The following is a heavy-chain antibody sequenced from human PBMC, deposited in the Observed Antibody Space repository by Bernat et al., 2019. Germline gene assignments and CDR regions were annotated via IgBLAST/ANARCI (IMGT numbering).Heavy chain of an antibody. J-gene: IGHJ3*02. CDR1: GGSISSSRYY. V-gene: IGHV4-39*01. Sequence: QLQLQESGPGLAKPSATLSLTCTFSGGSISSSRYYWGWIRQPPGKGLEWIANIYYSGSAYYNPSLKSRVTISVDTSKNQLSLKLISVTAADTAVYYCARQESQAAFDIWGQGTMVTVSS. CDR3: ARQESQAAFDI. CDR2: IYYSGSA. D-gene: IGHD5-24*01.